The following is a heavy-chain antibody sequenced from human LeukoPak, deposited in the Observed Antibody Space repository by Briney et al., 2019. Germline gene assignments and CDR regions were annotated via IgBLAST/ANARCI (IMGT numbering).Heavy chain of an antibody. CDR1: AFTASSNY. V-gene: IGHV3-53*01. D-gene: IGHD6-19*01. CDR3: AGDKTTGGWYEFDY. CDR2: ISNDGDT. J-gene: IGHJ4*02. Sequence: GGSLRLSCAASAFTASSNYMSWVRQGPGNGLECVSVISNDGDTYYADSVKGRFTISRDTSKNTVSLQMNSLRAEDTAVYYCAGDKTTGGWYEFDYWGQGTLVTVSS.